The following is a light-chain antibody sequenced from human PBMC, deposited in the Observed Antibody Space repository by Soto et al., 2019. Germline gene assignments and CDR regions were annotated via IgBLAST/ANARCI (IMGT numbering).Light chain of an antibody. CDR1: SSDVGIYNY. J-gene: IGLJ1*01. CDR3: CSFAGYYTSYV. V-gene: IGLV2-14*01. Sequence: QSVLTQPASVSGSPGQSIAISCTGSSSDVGIYNYVSWYQQHPGKVPKLIIYEVTNRPSGVSNRFSGSKSGNTASLTISGLQAEDEADYFCCSFAGYYTSYVFGPVTKVTVL. CDR2: EVT.